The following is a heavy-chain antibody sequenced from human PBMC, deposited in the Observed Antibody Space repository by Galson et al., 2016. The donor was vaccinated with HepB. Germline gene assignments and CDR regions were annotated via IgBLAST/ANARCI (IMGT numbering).Heavy chain of an antibody. CDR3: AREVEYSSSQFDY. D-gene: IGHD5-12*01. V-gene: IGHV3-43*01. J-gene: IGHJ4*02. CDR2: ITWDGGTT. CDR1: GFTFDDYT. Sequence: SLRLSCAASGFTFDDYTMHWVRQAPGKGLEWVSLITWDGGTTYYADSVKGRFAISRDNSKNTLDLQVNSLRAEDTAVYYCAREVEYSSSQFDYWGQGNLVTVSS.